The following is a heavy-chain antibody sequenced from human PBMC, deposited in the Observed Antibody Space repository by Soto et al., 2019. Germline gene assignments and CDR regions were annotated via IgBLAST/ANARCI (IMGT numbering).Heavy chain of an antibody. CDR1: GFSLSTSGMG. CDR2: IYWYDDK. J-gene: IGHJ4*02. D-gene: IGHD6-13*01. CDR3: AHYSSTCSFDY. V-gene: IGHV2-5*01. Sequence: QITLKESGPTLVKPTQTLTLTCTFSGFSLSTSGMGVGWIRQPPGKALEWLALIYWYDDKRYSPSLKSRLTISKETSKNQVVLTMTTMDPVETATYYCAHYSSTCSFDYWGQGTLVTVSS.